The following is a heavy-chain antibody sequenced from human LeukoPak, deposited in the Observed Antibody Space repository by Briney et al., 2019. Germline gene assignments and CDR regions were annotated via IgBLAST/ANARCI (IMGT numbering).Heavy chain of an antibody. CDR2: INHSGST. Sequence: PSETLSLTCAVYGGSFSGYYWSWIRQPPGKGLEWIGEINHSGSTNYNPSLKSRVTISVDTSKNQFSLKLGSVTAADTAVYYCARRRLAYCGGDCYPRLYYFDYWGQGTLVTVSS. CDR1: GGSFSGYY. CDR3: ARRRLAYCGGDCYPRLYYFDY. V-gene: IGHV4-34*01. J-gene: IGHJ4*02. D-gene: IGHD2-21*02.